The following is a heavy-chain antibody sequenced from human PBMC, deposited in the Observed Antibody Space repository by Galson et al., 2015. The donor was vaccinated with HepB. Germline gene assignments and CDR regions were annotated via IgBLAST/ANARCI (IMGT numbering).Heavy chain of an antibody. J-gene: IGHJ4*02. CDR1: GGSITSSRPY. CDR2: IYYSGTT. D-gene: IGHD2-8*02. CDR3: ARHNPSGPKEDYLDY. V-gene: IGHV4-39*01. Sequence: SETLSLTCIVSGGSITSSRPYWGWIRQPPGKGLEWIGSIYYSGTTCYNPSVQSRVTMSIDTSKNQFSLKLNSVTAADKAVYFCARHNPSGPKEDYLDYWGQGTLITVSS.